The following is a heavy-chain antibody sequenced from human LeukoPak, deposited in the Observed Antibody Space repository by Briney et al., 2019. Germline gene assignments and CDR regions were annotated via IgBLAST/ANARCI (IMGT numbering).Heavy chain of an antibody. CDR2: ISHRGST. CDR3: ATATPNTDYGIIEGFDY. Sequence: SETLSLTCGVYRGSLSGYHWTWIRQPPGKGLEWIGEISHRGSTSDNPSLGSRVTISVDTSNNQFSLKVSSVSSADTAVYYCATATPNTDYGIIEGFDYWGQGTLVTVSS. V-gene: IGHV4-34*09. CDR1: RGSLSGYH. D-gene: IGHD4-17*01. J-gene: IGHJ4*02.